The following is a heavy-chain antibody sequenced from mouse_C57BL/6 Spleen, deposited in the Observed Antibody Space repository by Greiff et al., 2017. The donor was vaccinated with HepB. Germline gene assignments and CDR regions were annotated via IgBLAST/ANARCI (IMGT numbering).Heavy chain of an antibody. CDR2: INPNNGGT. J-gene: IGHJ4*01. CDR3: ARRNYDAMDY. Sequence: VQLQQSGPELVKPGASVKISCKASGYTFTDYYMNWVKQSHGKSLEWIGDINPNNGGTSYNQKFKGKATLTVDKSSSTAYMELRILTSEDSAVYYCARRNYDAMDYWGQGTSVTVSS. V-gene: IGHV1-26*01. CDR1: GYTFTDYY.